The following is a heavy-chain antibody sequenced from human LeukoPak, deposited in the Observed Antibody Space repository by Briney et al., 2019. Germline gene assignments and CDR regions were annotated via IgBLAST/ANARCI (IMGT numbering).Heavy chain of an antibody. CDR3: ARDWDAWDSSNY. V-gene: IGHV3-66*01. D-gene: IGHD3-22*01. Sequence: GGSLRLSCAVSGFIGGDGYMNWVRQAPGKGLEWLSVIYRGGATYYADSVKGRFFISRDSSKNTLYLQMNSLRAEDTAVYYCARDWDAWDSSNYWGQGTLVTVSS. CDR2: IYRGGAT. CDR1: GFIGGDGY. J-gene: IGHJ4*02.